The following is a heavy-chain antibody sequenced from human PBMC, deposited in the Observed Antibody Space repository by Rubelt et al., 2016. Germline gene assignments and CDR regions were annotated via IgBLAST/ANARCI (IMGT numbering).Heavy chain of an antibody. CDR2: IYYSGST. CDR3: ARGDVRGVINRHYYYGMDV. V-gene: IGHV4-59*01. D-gene: IGHD3-10*01. CDR1: GGSISSYY. J-gene: IGHJ6*02. Sequence: QVQLQESGPGLVKPSETLSLTCTVSGGSISSYYWSWIRQPPGKGLEWIGYIYYSGSTNYNPSLNSRVTISVDTSKNQSSLKLSSVTAADTAVCYCARGDVRGVINRHYYYGMDVWGQGTTVTVSS.